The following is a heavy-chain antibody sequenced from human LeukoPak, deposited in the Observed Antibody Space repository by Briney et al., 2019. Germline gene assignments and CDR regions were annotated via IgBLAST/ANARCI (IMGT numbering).Heavy chain of an antibody. V-gene: IGHV3-11*04. Sequence: GGSLRLSCAASGFTFSDYYMSWIRQAPGKGLEWVSYISSSGSTIYYADSVKGRFTISRDNSKNTLYLQMNSLRAEDTAVYYCANLQYYDFWSGYSPNDYWGQGTLVTVSS. CDR1: GFTFSDYY. CDR3: ANLQYYDFWSGYSPNDY. J-gene: IGHJ4*02. CDR2: ISSSGSTI. D-gene: IGHD3-3*01.